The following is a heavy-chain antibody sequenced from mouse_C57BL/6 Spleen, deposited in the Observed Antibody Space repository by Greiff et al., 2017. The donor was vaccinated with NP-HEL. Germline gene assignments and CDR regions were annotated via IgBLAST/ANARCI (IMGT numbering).Heavy chain of an antibody. D-gene: IGHD2-2*01. CDR1: GYTFTSYT. CDR2: INPSSGYT. Sequence: QVQLQQSGAELARPGASVKMSCKASGYTFTSYTMHWVKQRPGQGLEWIGYINPSSGYTKYNQKFKDKATLTADKSSSTAYMQLSSLTSEDSAVYYCAFYGYEYAMDYWGQGTSVTVSS. V-gene: IGHV1-4*01. J-gene: IGHJ4*01. CDR3: AFYGYEYAMDY.